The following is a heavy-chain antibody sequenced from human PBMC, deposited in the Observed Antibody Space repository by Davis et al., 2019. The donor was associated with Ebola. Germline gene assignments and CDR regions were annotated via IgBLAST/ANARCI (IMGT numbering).Heavy chain of an antibody. CDR1: GYTFTNYY. D-gene: IGHD1-26*01. CDR2: INPNDGRT. J-gene: IGHJ3*02. CDR3: ARTSIVGTTTTASDI. V-gene: IGHV1-46*01. Sequence: AASVKVSCKASGYTFTNYYMHWVRQAPGQGLEWMGMINPNDGRTIYAQKFQGRVTMTRNTSISTAYMELRSLRSDDTAVYFCARTSIVGTTTTASDIWGQGTKVTVSS.